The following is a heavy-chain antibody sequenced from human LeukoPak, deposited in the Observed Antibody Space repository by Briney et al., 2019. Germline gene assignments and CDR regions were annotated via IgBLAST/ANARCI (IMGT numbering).Heavy chain of an antibody. V-gene: IGHV1-46*01. CDR2: INPSGGST. CDR3: ARELAIVVVPAATDN. Sequence: ASVTVSCKASGYTFTSYYMHWVRQAPGQGFEWMGIINPSGGSTSYAQKFQGRVTMTRDTSTSTVYMGLSSLRSEDTAVYYCARELAIVVVPAATDNWGQGTLVTVSS. CDR1: GYTFTSYY. J-gene: IGHJ4*02. D-gene: IGHD2-2*01.